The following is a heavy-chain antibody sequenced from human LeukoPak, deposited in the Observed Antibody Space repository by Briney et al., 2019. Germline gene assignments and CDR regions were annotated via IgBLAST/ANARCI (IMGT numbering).Heavy chain of an antibody. CDR2: IRRGGTT. D-gene: IGHD1-26*01. V-gene: IGHV3-23*01. CDR1: GFTFDTYA. J-gene: IGHJ4*02. Sequence: GGSPRLSCAASGFTFDTYALAWVRQAPGKGLEWVSIIRRGGTTWHADSVKGRFTISRDSSKDTLCLQMSSLRIEDTAVYYCARRGVGSIDIEVFFDYGGQETLVT. CDR3: ARRGVGSIDIEVFFDY.